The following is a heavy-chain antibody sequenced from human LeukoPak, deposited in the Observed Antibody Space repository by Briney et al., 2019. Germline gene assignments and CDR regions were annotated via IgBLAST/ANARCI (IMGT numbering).Heavy chain of an antibody. CDR1: GFSFDDCA. V-gene: IGHV3-43*02. CDR3: AKGRITMVRGVRRNYYYYGMDV. CDR2: ISGDGGST. Sequence: QPGGSLRLSCAASGFSFDDCAMHWVRKAPGKGLEWVSLISGDGGSTYFADSVKGRFTISRDNSTNSLSLQMTRLTTEDTALYYCAKGRITMVRGVRRNYYYYGMDVWGQGTTVTVSS. D-gene: IGHD3-10*01. J-gene: IGHJ6*02.